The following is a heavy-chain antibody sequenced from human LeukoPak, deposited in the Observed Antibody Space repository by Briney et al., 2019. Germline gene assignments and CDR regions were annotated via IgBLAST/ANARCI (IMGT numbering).Heavy chain of an antibody. D-gene: IGHD6-19*01. Sequence: SETLSLTCTVSGGSIHSYWSWIRQPAGKGLEWIGRISGSGTITYNPALQSRLTISIDTSKNQFSLKLSSVTAADTAVSYCARLPFGGWALDAFDIWGQGTMVTVSS. CDR1: GGSIHSY. V-gene: IGHV4-4*07. J-gene: IGHJ3*02. CDR2: ISGSGTI. CDR3: ARLPFGGWALDAFDI.